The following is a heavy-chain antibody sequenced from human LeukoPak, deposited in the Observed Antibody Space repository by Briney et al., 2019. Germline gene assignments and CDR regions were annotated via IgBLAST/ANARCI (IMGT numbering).Heavy chain of an antibody. J-gene: IGHJ4*02. D-gene: IGHD5-18*01. Sequence: ASVKISCKASGYTLTNNYMQWVRQAPGHGLEWMGVIHPSGSSTNYPQKFQGRVTMTKDTSTSKVYIELNTLRSDDTAVYYCARMDMDTAMVTNYLDHWGQGTLLIVSS. CDR3: ARMDMDTAMVTNYLDH. V-gene: IGHV1-46*01. CDR1: GYTLTNNY. CDR2: IHPSGSST.